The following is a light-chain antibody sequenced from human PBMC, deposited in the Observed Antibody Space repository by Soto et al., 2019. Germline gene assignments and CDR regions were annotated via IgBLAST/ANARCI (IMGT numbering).Light chain of an antibody. CDR1: QSISSY. CDR3: QQSYSGPLT. V-gene: IGKV1-39*01. Sequence: NQMTQSPSSLSASVGDRVTITCRASQSISSYLNWYQQKPGKAPKVLIYAASSLQSGVPSRFSGIGSGTDFTLSISSLQPEDFATYYCQQSYSGPLTFGGGTKVDIK. J-gene: IGKJ4*01. CDR2: AAS.